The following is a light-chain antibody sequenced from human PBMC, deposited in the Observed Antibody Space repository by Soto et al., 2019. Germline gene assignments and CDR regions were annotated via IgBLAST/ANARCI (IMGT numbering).Light chain of an antibody. CDR3: QQYNNWHRAT. CDR1: QSISSN. J-gene: IGKJ4*01. CDR2: RTS. Sequence: EILITQSPATLSVSPGERVTLSCRASQSISSNLAWYQQKPGQAPMLLIFRTSSRANGFPARFSGSGSGTEFNLTISSLQSEDFGFYYCQQYNNWHRATFGGGTKVDI. V-gene: IGKV3-15*01.